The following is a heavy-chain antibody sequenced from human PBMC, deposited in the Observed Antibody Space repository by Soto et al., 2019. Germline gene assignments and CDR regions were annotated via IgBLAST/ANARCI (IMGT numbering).Heavy chain of an antibody. CDR3: ARVGWRSDWPDLFDY. D-gene: IGHD6-19*01. V-gene: IGHV1-18*01. CDR2: ISAYNGNT. J-gene: IGHJ4*02. Sequence: QVQLVQSGAEVKKPGASVKVSCKTSGYTFTSYGISWVRQAPGQGLEWMGWISAYNGNTNYAQKLQGRVTMTTDTSTSTACMELRSLRSDDTAVYYCARVGWRSDWPDLFDYWGQGTLVTVSS. CDR1: GYTFTSYG.